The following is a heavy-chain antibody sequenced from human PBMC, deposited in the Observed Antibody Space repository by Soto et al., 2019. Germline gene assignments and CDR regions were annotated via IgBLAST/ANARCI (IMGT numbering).Heavy chain of an antibody. CDR3: VKARYSSNRGYFDY. CDR1: GFTFSNET. J-gene: IGHJ4*02. V-gene: IGHV3-23*01. Sequence: EVQLLESGGGFLQPGGSLRLSCAASGFTFSNETMSWVRQAPGRGLEWVSSLVGSGSHTFHADSVKGRFTISRDNSKNTVYLQMNSLRAEDTAVYYCVKARYSSNRGYFDYWGQGTVVSVSS. D-gene: IGHD1-26*01. CDR2: LVGSGSHT.